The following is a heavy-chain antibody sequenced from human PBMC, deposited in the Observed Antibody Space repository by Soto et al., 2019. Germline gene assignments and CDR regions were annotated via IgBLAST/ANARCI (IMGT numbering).Heavy chain of an antibody. V-gene: IGHV4-34*01. Sequence: QVQLQQWGAGLLKPSETLSLTCAVYGGFVSSGSYYWSWIRQPPGKGLEWIGEMSHSGGTHFNPSLKGRVTISVDTSKNQFSLKMSSVTAADTALYYCARVERGTATTVVDAFDIWGPGTMVTASS. J-gene: IGHJ3*02. CDR3: ARVERGTATTVVDAFDI. CDR1: GGFVSSGSYY. CDR2: MSHSGGT. D-gene: IGHD1-1*01.